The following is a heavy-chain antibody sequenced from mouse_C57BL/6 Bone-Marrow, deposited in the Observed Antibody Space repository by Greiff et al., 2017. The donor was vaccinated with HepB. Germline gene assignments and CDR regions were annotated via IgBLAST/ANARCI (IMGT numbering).Heavy chain of an antibody. J-gene: IGHJ1*03. CDR2: IYPRSGNT. CDR3: ARFITTVVGPSYWYFDV. CDR1: GYTFTSYG. D-gene: IGHD1-1*01. V-gene: IGHV1-81*01. Sequence: VQLQQSGAELARPGASVKLSCKASGYTFTSYGISWVKQRTGQGLEWIGEIYPRSGNTYYNEKFKGKATLTADKSSSTAYMELRSLTSEESAVYFCARFITTVVGPSYWYFDVWGTGTTVTVSS.